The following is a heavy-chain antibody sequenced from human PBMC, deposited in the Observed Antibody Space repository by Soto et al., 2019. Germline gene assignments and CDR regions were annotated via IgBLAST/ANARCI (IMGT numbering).Heavy chain of an antibody. CDR1: GGSINSGGYY. Sequence: QVQLQESGPGLVKPSQTLSLICTVSGGSINSGGYYWNWIRQHPGKGLEWIGYIFYSGSTYYNPFLRSRVTISADTSENQFSLNLSSGTAADTAVYFCARGYLKSGYSSSWVFDYWGQGTLVNVSS. D-gene: IGHD6-13*01. J-gene: IGHJ4*02. V-gene: IGHV4-31*03. CDR2: IFYSGST. CDR3: ARGYLKSGYSSSWVFDY.